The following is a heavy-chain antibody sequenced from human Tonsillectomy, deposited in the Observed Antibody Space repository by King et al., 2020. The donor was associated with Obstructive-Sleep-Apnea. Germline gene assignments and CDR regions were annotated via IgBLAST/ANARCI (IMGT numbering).Heavy chain of an antibody. CDR1: GYTFTGYY. V-gene: IGHV1-2*02. Sequence: VQLVESGAEVKKPGASVKVSCKASGYTFTGYYIHWVRQAPGHGLEWMGWINPYSGSTNYAQKFQGRVTMTRETSISTAYMELSSLRSDDTAVYYCATVAVATATFYFDYWGQGTLVTVSS. CDR2: INPYSGST. D-gene: IGHD4-17*01. CDR3: ATVAVATATFYFDY. J-gene: IGHJ4*02.